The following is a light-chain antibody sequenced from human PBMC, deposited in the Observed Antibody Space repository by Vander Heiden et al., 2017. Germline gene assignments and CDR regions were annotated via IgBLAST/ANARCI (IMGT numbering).Light chain of an antibody. V-gene: IGKV3-20*01. Sequence: ELVLTQSSGSLSLSPGERSSLSCRPSQSVSSSDLAWYQQKPGQAPRLLIYGASSRATGIPDRFSGSGSGTDFTLTISRLEPEDFAVYYCQQYGSSPPRYTFGQGTKLEIK. CDR2: GAS. J-gene: IGKJ2*01. CDR3: QQYGSSPPRYT. CDR1: QSVSSSD.